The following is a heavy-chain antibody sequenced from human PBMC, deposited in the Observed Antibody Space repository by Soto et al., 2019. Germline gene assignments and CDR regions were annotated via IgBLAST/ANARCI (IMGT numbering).Heavy chain of an antibody. V-gene: IGHV5-10-1*01. D-gene: IGHD2-2*01. Sequence: PGESLKISCKGSGYSFTSYWISWVRQVPGKGLEWMGRIDPSDSYANYSPSFQGHVTISADKSISTAYLQWSSLKASDTAMYYCARADIVVVPAAREPFDIWGQGTMVNVSS. CDR3: ARADIVVVPAAREPFDI. CDR1: GYSFTSYW. CDR2: IDPSDSYA. J-gene: IGHJ3*02.